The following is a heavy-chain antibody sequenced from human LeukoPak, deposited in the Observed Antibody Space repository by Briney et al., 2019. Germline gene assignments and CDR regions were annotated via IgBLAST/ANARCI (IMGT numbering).Heavy chain of an antibody. CDR2: INSGSTYT. J-gene: IGHJ4*02. CDR1: GFTFSSYM. Sequence: GGSLRLSCAASGFTFSSYMMNWVRQAPGKGLEWVSSINSGSTYTYYTESVKGRFTVSRDNAKNSLFLQMNSLRAEDTAVYYCARDSGWWRFDFWGQGTLVTVSS. CDR3: ARDSGWWRFDF. D-gene: IGHD6-13*01. V-gene: IGHV3-21*04.